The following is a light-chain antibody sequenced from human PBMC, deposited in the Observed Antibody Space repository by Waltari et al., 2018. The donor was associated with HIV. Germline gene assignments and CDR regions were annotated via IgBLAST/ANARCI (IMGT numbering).Light chain of an antibody. CDR1: SSDVGNYNL. CDR2: EAI. Sequence: QSALTQPASVSGSPGQSITISCPGTSSDVGNYNLVSWYQQHPGKAPKLISYEAIKRPSGVSDRISGSKSAREASLTSSGLQADDEAYYFCSSYGGSSIWLVGGGTKLTVL. J-gene: IGLJ2*01. CDR3: SSYGGSSIWL. V-gene: IGLV2-23*01.